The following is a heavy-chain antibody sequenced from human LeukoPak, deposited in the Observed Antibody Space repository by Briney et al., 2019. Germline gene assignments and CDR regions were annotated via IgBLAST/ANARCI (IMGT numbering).Heavy chain of an antibody. Sequence: PGGSLRLSCAASGFTFSKAWMSWVRQAPGKGLEWVGRIKTKTDGVTRDYAAPVKGRFTISRDDSKNTVYLQVPSLKIEDTAVYFCTGFETSGPDAFDIWGRGTMVTVSS. CDR2: IKTKTDGVTR. D-gene: IGHD5-12*01. CDR3: TGFETSGPDAFDI. CDR1: GFTFSKAW. V-gene: IGHV3-15*01. J-gene: IGHJ3*02.